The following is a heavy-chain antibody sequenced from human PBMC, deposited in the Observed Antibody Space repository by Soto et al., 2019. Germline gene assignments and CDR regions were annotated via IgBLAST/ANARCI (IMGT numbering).Heavy chain of an antibody. CDR3: ARVSLGAGWLQLSHFDY. CDR2: IIPIFGTA. Sequence: QVQLVQSGAEVKKPGSSVKVSCKASEGTFSSYAISWVRQSPGQGLEWMGGIIPIFGTANYAQKFQGRVTITADESTSTAYMELSSLRSEDTAVSYCARVSLGAGWLQLSHFDYWGQGTLVTVSS. D-gene: IGHD1-1*01. J-gene: IGHJ4*02. V-gene: IGHV1-69*12. CDR1: EGTFSSYA.